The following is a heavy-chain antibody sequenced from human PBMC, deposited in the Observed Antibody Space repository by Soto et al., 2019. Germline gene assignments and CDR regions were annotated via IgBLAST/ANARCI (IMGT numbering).Heavy chain of an antibody. Sequence: SPTLSLTCAISGDSVSSNSAAWNWIRQSPSRGLEWLGRTYYRSKWYNDYAVSVKSRITINPDTSKNQFSLQLNSVTPEDTAVYYCARDVSYYDSSGYLFDYWGQGTLVTVSS. CDR2: TYYRSKWYN. J-gene: IGHJ4*02. CDR1: GDSVSSNSAA. CDR3: ARDVSYYDSSGYLFDY. V-gene: IGHV6-1*01. D-gene: IGHD3-22*01.